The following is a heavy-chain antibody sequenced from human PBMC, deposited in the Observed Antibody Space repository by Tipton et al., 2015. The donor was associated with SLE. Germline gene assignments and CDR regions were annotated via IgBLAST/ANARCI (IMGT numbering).Heavy chain of an antibody. D-gene: IGHD5-24*01. CDR1: GGSISSSSYY. Sequence: TLSLTCTVSGGSISSSSYYWGWIRQPPGKGLEWIGEINHSGSTNYNPSLKSRVTISVDKSKNQFSLKLSSVTAADTAVYYCARGQFDAFDIWGQGTMVTVSS. J-gene: IGHJ3*02. CDR2: INHSGST. V-gene: IGHV4-39*07. CDR3: ARGQFDAFDI.